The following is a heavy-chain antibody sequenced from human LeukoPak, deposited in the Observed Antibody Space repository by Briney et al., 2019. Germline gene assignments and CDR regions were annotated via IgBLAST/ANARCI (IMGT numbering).Heavy chain of an antibody. D-gene: IGHD3-22*01. J-gene: IGHJ4*02. Sequence: GGSLRLSCTTSGFTFSNSWMTWVRQAPGKGLEWVANINQNAREEYYVDSVKGRFTISRDNAKDSLYLQMNSLRVEDTAIYYCVTDTNGYSDYWGQGTLVTVSS. CDR1: GFTFSNSW. CDR3: VTDTNGYSDY. CDR2: INQNAREE. V-gene: IGHV3-7*01.